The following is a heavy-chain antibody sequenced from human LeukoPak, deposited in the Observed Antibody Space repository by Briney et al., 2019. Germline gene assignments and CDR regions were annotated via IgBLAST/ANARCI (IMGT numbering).Heavy chain of an antibody. CDR1: GLSVSTNY. D-gene: IGHD6-13*01. J-gene: IGHJ1*01. V-gene: IGHV3-66*01. Sequence: PGGSLRLSCAASGLSVSTNYMNWVRQAPGKGLEWVSVIYDGGDTYYSNSVKGRFTISRDNSKNTVYLQMNSLRAEDTAVYYCAKDSNEGWQQLAPAEYFQHWGQGTLVTVSS. CDR3: AKDSNEGWQQLAPAEYFQH. CDR2: IYDGGDT.